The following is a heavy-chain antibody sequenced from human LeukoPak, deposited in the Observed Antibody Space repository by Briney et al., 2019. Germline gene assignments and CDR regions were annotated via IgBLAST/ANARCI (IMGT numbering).Heavy chain of an antibody. J-gene: IGHJ6*02. Sequence: PGGSLRLSCAASGFTFSSYGMHWVRQAPGKGLEWVAVISYDGSNKYYADSVKGRFTISRDNSKNTLYLQMNSLRAEDTAVYYCAKVKHREDVLRYFDWSLDYYYGMDVWGQGTTVTVSS. D-gene: IGHD3-9*01. CDR3: AKVKHREDVLRYFDWSLDYYYGMDV. CDR2: ISYDGSNK. CDR1: GFTFSSYG. V-gene: IGHV3-30*18.